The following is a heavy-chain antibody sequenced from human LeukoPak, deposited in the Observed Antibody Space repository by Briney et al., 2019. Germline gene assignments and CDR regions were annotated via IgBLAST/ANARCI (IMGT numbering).Heavy chain of an antibody. D-gene: IGHD5-18*01. CDR2: INPNSGGT. J-gene: IGHJ6*02. CDR3: ARVDTAILYGMDV. Sequence: ASVKVSCKASGYTFTGYYMHWVRQAPGQGLEWMGWINPNSGGTNYAQKFQGWVTMTRDTSISTAYMELSRLRSDDTAVYYCARVDTAILYGMDVWGQGTTVTVSS. V-gene: IGHV1-2*04. CDR1: GYTFTGYY.